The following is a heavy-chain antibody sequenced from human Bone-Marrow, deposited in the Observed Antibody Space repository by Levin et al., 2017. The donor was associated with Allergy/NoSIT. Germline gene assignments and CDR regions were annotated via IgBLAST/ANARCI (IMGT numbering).Heavy chain of an antibody. D-gene: IGHD1-14*01. J-gene: IGHJ5*02. CDR3: VREPDLPSGHWFDP. CDR1: DSSMSSGYY. Sequence: QSQTLSLTCSVSDSSMSSGYYWGWIRQPPGKGLEWIGSIHQTKSKYVNPTLKSRVTISLDISNNQFSLKLGSVTATDTAFYFCVREPDLPSGHWFDPWGQGSLVTVSS. V-gene: IGHV4-38-2*02. CDR2: IHQTKSK.